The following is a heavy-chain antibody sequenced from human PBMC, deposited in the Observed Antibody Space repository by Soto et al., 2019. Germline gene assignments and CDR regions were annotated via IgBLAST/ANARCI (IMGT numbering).Heavy chain of an antibody. CDR3: AKDLGCSSTSCYFDY. CDR1: GFTFSSYA. D-gene: IGHD2-2*01. J-gene: IGHJ4*02. Sequence: AGGSLRLSCAASGFTFSSYAMSWVRQAPGKGLEWVSAISGSGGSTYYADSVKGRFTISRDNSKNTLYLQMNSLRAEDTAVYYCAKDLGCSSTSCYFDYWGQGTLVTVSS. V-gene: IGHV3-23*01. CDR2: ISGSGGST.